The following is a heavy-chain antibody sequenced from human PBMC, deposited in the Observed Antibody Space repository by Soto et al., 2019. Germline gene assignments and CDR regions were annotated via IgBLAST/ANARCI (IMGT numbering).Heavy chain of an antibody. J-gene: IGHJ4*02. Sequence: SETLSLTCTVSGGSISSSSYYWGWIRQPPGKGLEWIGSIYYSGSTYYNPSLKSRVTISVDTSKNQFSLKLSSVTAADTAVYYCARGWDTAMVRHFDYWGQGTLVTVS. D-gene: IGHD5-18*01. CDR2: IYYSGST. V-gene: IGHV4-39*01. CDR3: ARGWDTAMVRHFDY. CDR1: GGSISSSSYY.